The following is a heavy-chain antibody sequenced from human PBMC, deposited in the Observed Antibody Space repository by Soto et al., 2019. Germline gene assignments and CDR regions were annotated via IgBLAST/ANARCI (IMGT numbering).Heavy chain of an antibody. CDR1: GFTVSSNY. D-gene: IGHD4-17*01. CDR2: IYSGGST. V-gene: IGHV3-53*04. Sequence: PGGSLRLSCAASGFTVSSNYMSWVRQAPGKGLEWVSVIYSGGSTYYADSVKGRFTISRHNSKNTLYLQMNSLRAEDTAVYYCARAIDYGDKAFYFDYWGQGTLVTVSS. CDR3: ARAIDYGDKAFYFDY. J-gene: IGHJ4*02.